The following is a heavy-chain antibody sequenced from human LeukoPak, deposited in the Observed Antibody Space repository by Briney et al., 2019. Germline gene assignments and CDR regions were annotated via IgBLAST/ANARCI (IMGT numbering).Heavy chain of an antibody. V-gene: IGHV3-13*01. D-gene: IGHD1-1*01. CDR3: TRGSRRVQLPRSYAFDV. CDR1: GFTISSHD. J-gene: IGHJ3*01. Sequence: PGGSLRLPCTASGFTISSHDMNWVRQTTGKGLEWVAVFESGGDSHHADSVKGRFTVSRDNAKNSLYLQMNSLRAGDTALYYCTRGSRRVQLPRSYAFDVWGQGTVVTVSS. CDR2: FESGGDS.